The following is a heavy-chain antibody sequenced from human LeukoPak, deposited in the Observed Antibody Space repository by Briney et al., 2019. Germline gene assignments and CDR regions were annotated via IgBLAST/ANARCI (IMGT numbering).Heavy chain of an antibody. Sequence: AGGSLRLSCAASGFTFTNYAMSWVRQVPGKGLEWVSGTSGRGVSTYYADSVKGRFTISSDNSKNTLYLQMNSLRAEDTTIYYCAKDCNGGNCYIDYWGQGTLVTVAS. J-gene: IGHJ4*02. CDR1: GFTFTNYA. CDR2: TSGRGVST. D-gene: IGHD2-15*01. CDR3: AKDCNGGNCYIDY. V-gene: IGHV3-23*01.